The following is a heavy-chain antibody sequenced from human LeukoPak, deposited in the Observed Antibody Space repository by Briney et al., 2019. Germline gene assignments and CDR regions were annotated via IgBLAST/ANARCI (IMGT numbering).Heavy chain of an antibody. CDR3: ARDLYWTVGYYFDY. D-gene: IGHD4-23*01. V-gene: IGHV1-18*01. CDR2: ISAYSGNT. J-gene: IGHJ4*02. Sequence: ASVKVSCKASGYTFTSYGISWVRQAPGQGLEWMGWISAYSGNTNYAQKLQGRVTMTTDTSTSTAYMELRSLRSDDTAVYYCARDLYWTVGYYFDYWGQGTLVTVSS. CDR1: GYTFTSYG.